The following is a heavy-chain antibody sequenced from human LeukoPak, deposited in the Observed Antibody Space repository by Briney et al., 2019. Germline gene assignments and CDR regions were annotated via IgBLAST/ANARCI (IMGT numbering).Heavy chain of an antibody. CDR1: GGTFSSYA. V-gene: IGHV1-69*04. CDR2: ITPILGIA. J-gene: IGHJ4*02. D-gene: IGHD5-12*01. CDR3: ARVGDGYNCLDY. Sequence: ASVKVSCKASGGTFSSYAISWVRQAPGQGLEWMGRITPILGIANYAQKFQGRVTITADKSTSTAYMELSSLRSEDTAVYYCARVGDGYNCLDYWGQGTLVTVSS.